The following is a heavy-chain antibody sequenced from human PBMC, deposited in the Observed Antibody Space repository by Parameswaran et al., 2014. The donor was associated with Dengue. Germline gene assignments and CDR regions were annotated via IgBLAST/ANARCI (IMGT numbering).Heavy chain of an antibody. CDR2: IYPGDSDT. Sequence: VRQMPGKGLEWMGIIYPGDSDTRYSPSFQGQVTISADKSISTAYLQWSSLKASDTAMYYCASTRDGYNYFDYWGQGTLVTVSS. D-gene: IGHD5-24*01. CDR3: ASTRDGYNYFDY. J-gene: IGHJ4*02. V-gene: IGHV5-51*01.